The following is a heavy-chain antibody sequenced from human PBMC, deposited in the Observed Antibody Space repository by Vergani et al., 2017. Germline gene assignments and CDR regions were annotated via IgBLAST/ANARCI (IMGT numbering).Heavy chain of an antibody. CDR3: ARAPGRRCSGGSCYSSFRWFDP. D-gene: IGHD2-15*01. Sequence: QVQLVQSGAEVKKPGASVKVSCWASGYTFIEYDIDWVRQAAGQGLEWMGWMNPKSGNSGFAQKFQGRVTMTIATSISTAYMELHSLTSEDTAVYYCARAPGRRCSGGSCYSSFRWFDPWGQGTLVTVFS. CDR2: MNPKSGNS. CDR1: GYTFIEYD. J-gene: IGHJ5*02. V-gene: IGHV1-8*01.